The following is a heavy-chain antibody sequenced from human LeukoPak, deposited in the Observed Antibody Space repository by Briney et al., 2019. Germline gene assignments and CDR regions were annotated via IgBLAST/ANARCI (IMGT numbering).Heavy chain of an antibody. D-gene: IGHD2-21*01. CDR3: ARNLAGHFGGFYFDD. CDR1: GGSISSSSYY. CDR2: IYYSGST. J-gene: IGHJ4*02. V-gene: IGHV4-39*01. Sequence: SETLSLTCTVSGGSISSSSYYWGWIRQPPGKGLEWIGSIYYSGSTYYNPSLKSRVTISVDTSKNQFSLKLSSVTAADTAVYYCARNLAGHFGGFYFDDWGQGTLVPVSS.